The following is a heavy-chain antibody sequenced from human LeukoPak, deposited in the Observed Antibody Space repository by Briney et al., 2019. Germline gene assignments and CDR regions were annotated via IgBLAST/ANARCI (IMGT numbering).Heavy chain of an antibody. D-gene: IGHD3-22*01. Sequence: ASVKVSCKASGYTFTGYYMHWVRQAPGQGLEWMGWINPNSGGTNYAQKFQGRVTMTRDTSISTAYMALSRLRSDDTAVYYCAGSNHYYDSSGYPYAFDIWGQGTMVTVSS. V-gene: IGHV1-2*02. CDR2: INPNSGGT. J-gene: IGHJ3*02. CDR1: GYTFTGYY. CDR3: AGSNHYYDSSGYPYAFDI.